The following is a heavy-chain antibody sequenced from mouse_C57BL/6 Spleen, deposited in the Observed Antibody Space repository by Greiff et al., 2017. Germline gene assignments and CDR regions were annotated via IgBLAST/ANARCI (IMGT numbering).Heavy chain of an antibody. J-gene: IGHJ2*01. D-gene: IGHD2-3*01. Sequence: QVQLQQPGAELVKPGASVKMSCKASGYTFTSYWITWVKQRPGQGLEWIGDIYPGSGSTHYNEKFKSKATLTVDTSSSTAYMQLSSLTSEDSAVXYGARAKADGYYVLYCDYWGQGTTLTVSS. CDR1: GYTFTSYW. V-gene: IGHV1-55*01. CDR2: IYPGSGST. CDR3: ARAKADGYYVLYCDY.